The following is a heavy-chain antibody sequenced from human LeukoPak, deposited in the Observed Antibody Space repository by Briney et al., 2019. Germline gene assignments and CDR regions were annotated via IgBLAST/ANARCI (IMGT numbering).Heavy chain of an antibody. V-gene: IGHV1-8*01. CDR2: MNPNSGNT. J-gene: IGHJ5*02. CDR1: GYTFTSYD. Sequence: ASVKVSCKASGYTFTSYDINWVRQATGQGLEWMGWMNPNSGNTGYAQKFQGRVTMTRNTSISTAYMELSSLRSEDTAVYYCARVSITMVRGVIANWFDPWGQGTLVTVSS. D-gene: IGHD3-10*01. CDR3: ARVSITMVRGVIANWFDP.